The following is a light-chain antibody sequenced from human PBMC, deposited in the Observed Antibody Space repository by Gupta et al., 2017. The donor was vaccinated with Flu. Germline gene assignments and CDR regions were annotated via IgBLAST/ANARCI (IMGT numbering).Light chain of an antibody. CDR1: KLGDKY. CDR3: QAWDSGVVV. CDR2: HDA. V-gene: IGLV3-1*01. Sequence: PPDSVFNRQTATLTCSGNKLGDKYDSWYQQKAGQPPILILYHDAKRPSGIPERFSGSNSGNTATLTVSETQVVDEADYYCQAWDSGVVVFGGGTKLTVL. J-gene: IGLJ2*01.